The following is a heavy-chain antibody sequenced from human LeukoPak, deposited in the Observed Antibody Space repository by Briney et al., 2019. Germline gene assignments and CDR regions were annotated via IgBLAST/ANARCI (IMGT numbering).Heavy chain of an antibody. CDR1: GFTFSSYA. V-gene: IGHV3-23*01. CDR2: ISGSGSTT. Sequence: GGSLRLSCAASGFTFSSYAMSWVRQAPGKGLEWVSVISGSGSTTHYADSVKGRFTISRDNSKNTLYLQMNSLRVEDTAVDYCAAETPWFDPWGQGTLVTVSS. J-gene: IGHJ5*02. CDR3: AAETPWFDP.